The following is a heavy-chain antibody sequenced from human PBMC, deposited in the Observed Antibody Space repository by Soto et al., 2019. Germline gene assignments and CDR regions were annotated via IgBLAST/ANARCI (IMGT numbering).Heavy chain of an antibody. CDR1: GFTFSSYW. V-gene: IGHV3-7*05. CDR3: ARDSRFSEWVRAYYYYYGMDV. J-gene: IGHJ6*02. CDR2: IKQDGSEK. Sequence: GGSLRLSCAASGFTFSSYWMSWVRQAPGKGLEWVANIKQDGSEKYYVDSVKGRFTISRDNAKNSLYLQMNSLRAEDTAVYYCARDSRFSEWVRAYYYYYGMDVWGQGTTVTVSS. D-gene: IGHD3-3*01.